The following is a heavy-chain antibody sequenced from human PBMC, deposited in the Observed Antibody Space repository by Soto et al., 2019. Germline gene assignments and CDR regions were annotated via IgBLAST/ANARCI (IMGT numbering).Heavy chain of an antibody. Sequence: SVKVSCKATGFPFTSSPVQWVRQARGQRLEWIGWIVVGSGITNYAQKFQERVTITRDMSTSTAYMELSSLRSEDTAVYYCAADLYSSFNWFDPWGQGTLVTVSS. D-gene: IGHD6-6*01. CDR3: AADLYSSFNWFDP. J-gene: IGHJ5*02. CDR1: GFPFTSSP. CDR2: IVVGSGIT. V-gene: IGHV1-58*01.